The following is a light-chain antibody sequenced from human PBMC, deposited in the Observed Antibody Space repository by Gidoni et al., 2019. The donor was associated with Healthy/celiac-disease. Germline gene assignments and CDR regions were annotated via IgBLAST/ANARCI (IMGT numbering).Light chain of an antibody. J-gene: IGKJ4*01. CDR3: QQYDNLALT. Sequence: DIQMTQSPSSLSASVADRVTITCQASQDISNYFNWYQQKPGKAPKLLIYDASNLETGVPSRFSRSGSGTDFTITISSLQPEDIATYYCQQYDNLALTFGGGTKVEIK. V-gene: IGKV1-33*01. CDR1: QDISNY. CDR2: DAS.